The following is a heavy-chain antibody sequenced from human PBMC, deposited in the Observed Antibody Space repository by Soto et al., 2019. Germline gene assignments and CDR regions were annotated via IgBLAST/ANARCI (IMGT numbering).Heavy chain of an antibody. J-gene: IGHJ4*02. D-gene: IGHD3-3*01. CDR2: IHSSGST. CDR1: GASTSSSSYY. V-gene: IGHV4-39*01. CDR3: ARLGVTIRRFKFDD. Sequence: QLQLQESGPGLVKPSETLSLTCTVSGASTSSSSYYWGWIRQPPGKGLQWIGHIHSSGSTSYSPSLKSRVSLSVDTSRNQFSLKLSSVTAADTAVYYCARLGVTIRRFKFDDWGLGTLVTVSS.